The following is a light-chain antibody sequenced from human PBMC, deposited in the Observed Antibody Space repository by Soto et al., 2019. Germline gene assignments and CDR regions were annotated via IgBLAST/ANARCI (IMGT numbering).Light chain of an antibody. CDR2: KAS. CDR1: QTISSW. CDR3: HSRA. V-gene: IGKV1-5*03. J-gene: IGKJ5*01. Sequence: DIQITQSPSTLSGSVGDRVTITCRASQTISSWLAWYQQKPGKAPKLLIYKASTLKSGVPSRFSGSGSGTEFTLTISRLQPDDFATYFCHSRAFGQGTRLEIK.